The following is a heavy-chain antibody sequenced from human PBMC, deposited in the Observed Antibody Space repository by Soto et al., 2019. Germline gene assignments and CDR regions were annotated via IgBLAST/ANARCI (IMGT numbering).Heavy chain of an antibody. Sequence: SETLSLTGTVSGASISSPTNFWSWVRQAPGKGLEWIGFIHYRGTTFYNPSLKRPLTLSVDTSNNQFSLNLPSVTAADTAVYYCARARGYCTGPSCTIFYFYGLDVWGQGTTVTVSS. CDR1: GASISSPTNF. CDR3: ARARGYCTGPSCTIFYFYGLDV. D-gene: IGHD2-2*01. V-gene: IGHV4-30-4*01. J-gene: IGHJ6*02. CDR2: IHYRGTT.